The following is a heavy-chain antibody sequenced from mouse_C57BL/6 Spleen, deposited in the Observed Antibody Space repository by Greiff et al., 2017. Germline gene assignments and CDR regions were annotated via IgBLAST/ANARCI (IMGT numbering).Heavy chain of an antibody. Sequence: VQLQQSGAELVRPGASVKLSCKASGYTFTDYYINWVKQRPGQGLEWIARIYPGSGNTYYNEKFKGKATLTAEKSSSTAYMQLSSLTSEDSAVYFCARSRDRAMDYWGQGTSVTVSS. CDR1: GYTFTDYY. CDR3: ARSRDRAMDY. D-gene: IGHD3-3*01. V-gene: IGHV1-76*01. CDR2: IYPGSGNT. J-gene: IGHJ4*01.